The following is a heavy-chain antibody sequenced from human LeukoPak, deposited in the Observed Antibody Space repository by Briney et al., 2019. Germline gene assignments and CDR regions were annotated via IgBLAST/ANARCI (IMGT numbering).Heavy chain of an antibody. Sequence: GGSLRLSCAASGFAFSSYWMHWVRQAPGKGLVWVSRISSDGSITTYADSVKGRFTISRDNANNTLYLQMNSLRPEDTAVYYCASGRSQIFDYWGQGALVTVSS. CDR2: ISSDGSIT. CDR3: ASGRSQIFDY. CDR1: GFAFSSYW. J-gene: IGHJ4*02. V-gene: IGHV3-74*01.